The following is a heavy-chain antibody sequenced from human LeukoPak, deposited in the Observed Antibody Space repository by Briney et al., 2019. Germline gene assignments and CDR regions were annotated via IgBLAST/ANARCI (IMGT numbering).Heavy chain of an antibody. Sequence: PSETLSLTCAVYGGSFSGYYWSWIRQPPGKGLEWIGEINHSGSTNYNPSLKSRVTISVDTSKNQFSLKLSSVTAADTAVYYCARHRKQWLVPVIAFDIWGQGTMVTVSS. CDR2: INHSGST. V-gene: IGHV4-34*01. CDR1: GGSFSGYY. D-gene: IGHD6-19*01. J-gene: IGHJ3*02. CDR3: ARHRKQWLVPVIAFDI.